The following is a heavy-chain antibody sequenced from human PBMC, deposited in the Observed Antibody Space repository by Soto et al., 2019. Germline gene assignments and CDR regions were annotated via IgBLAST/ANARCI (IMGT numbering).Heavy chain of an antibody. D-gene: IGHD3-3*01. CDR3: ATGGDFWSGYDHGWFDL. Sequence: QVQLVESGGGVVQPGRSLRLSCAASGFTFSSYGMHWVRQAPGRGLEWVAVIWYDGSNKYYADSVKGRFTISRDNSKNTLYLHMNSLRAEDTAVYYCATGGDFWSGYDHGWFDLWGQGTLVTVSS. CDR2: IWYDGSNK. J-gene: IGHJ5*02. CDR1: GFTFSSYG. V-gene: IGHV3-33*01.